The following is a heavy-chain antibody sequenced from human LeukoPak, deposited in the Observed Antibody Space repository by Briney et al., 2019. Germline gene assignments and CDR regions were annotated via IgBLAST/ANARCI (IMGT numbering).Heavy chain of an antibody. CDR3: ARGAYGDK. J-gene: IGHJ4*02. CDR2: ISTQSGNT. CDR1: GYTLTSYC. D-gene: IGHD4-17*01. V-gene: IGHV1-18*01. Sequence: ASVKVSCTASGYTLTSYCMNWVRQAPGQGLEWMGWISTQSGNTNYAQKVQGRLTLTTDRSTNTTYMELRSLRSDDTAVYYCARGAYGDKWGQGTMVTASS.